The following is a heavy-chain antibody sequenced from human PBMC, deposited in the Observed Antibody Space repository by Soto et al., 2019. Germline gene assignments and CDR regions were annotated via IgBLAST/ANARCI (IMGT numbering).Heavy chain of an antibody. CDR2: ISSSGSTI. D-gene: IGHD3-10*01. J-gene: IGHJ4*02. V-gene: IGHV3-11*01. CDR3: ARVTTASNYYGSGSYYFFL. Sequence: GGSLRLSCAASGFTFSDYYMSWIRQAPGKGLEWVSYISSSGSTIYYADSVKGRFTISRDNAKNSLYLQMNSLRAEDTAVYYCARVTTASNYYGSGSYYFFLWGQGTLVTVSS. CDR1: GFTFSDYY.